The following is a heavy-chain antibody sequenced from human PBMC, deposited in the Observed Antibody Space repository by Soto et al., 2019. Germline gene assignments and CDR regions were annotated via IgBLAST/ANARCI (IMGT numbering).Heavy chain of an antibody. V-gene: IGHV3-48*03. CDR2: ISSSGSTI. CDR3: ASQRLTIFGVAPYGMDV. CDR1: GFTFSSYE. Sequence: GGSLRLSCAASGFTFSSYEMNWVRQAPGKGLEWVSYISSSGSTIYYADSVKGRFTISRDNAKNSLYLQMNSLRAEDTAVYYCASQRLTIFGVAPYGMDVWGQGTKVTVYS. J-gene: IGHJ6*02. D-gene: IGHD3-3*01.